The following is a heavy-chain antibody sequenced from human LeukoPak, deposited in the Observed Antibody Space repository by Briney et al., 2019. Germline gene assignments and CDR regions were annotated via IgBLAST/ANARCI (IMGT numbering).Heavy chain of an antibody. CDR3: GRDCSSHSCYLFP. CDR1: GYTFTSYG. D-gene: IGHD2-2*01. Sequence: ASVKVSCKASGYTFTSYGISWVRQAPGQGLEWMGWISAYNGNTNYAQKLQGRVTMTTDTSTSTAYMELRSLRSDDTAVYFCGRDCSSHSCYLFPWGQGTLVTVSS. CDR2: ISAYNGNT. J-gene: IGHJ5*02. V-gene: IGHV1-18*01.